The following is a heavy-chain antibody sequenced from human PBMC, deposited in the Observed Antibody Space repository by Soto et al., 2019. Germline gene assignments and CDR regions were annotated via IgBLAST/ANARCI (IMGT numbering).Heavy chain of an antibody. J-gene: IGHJ4*02. CDR1: GFTFNIYS. CDR3: ARDTKMLAPLIYMDH. CDR2: ISSRSSNI. D-gene: IGHD3-22*01. Sequence: GSLRLSCAASGFTFNIYSMNWVRQAPGKGLEWVSSISSRSSNIDYADSVKGRFTISRDNANNPLYLQMNNLSADDTAVYYCARDTKMLAPLIYMDHWGRGTLVTVSS. V-gene: IGHV3-21*01.